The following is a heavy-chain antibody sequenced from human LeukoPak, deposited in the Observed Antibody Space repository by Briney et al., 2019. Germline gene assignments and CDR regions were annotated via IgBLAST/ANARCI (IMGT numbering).Heavy chain of an antibody. J-gene: IGHJ5*02. CDR2: ITWDGDST. CDR3: AKEYCSTTSCTNGGWFDP. CDR1: GFAFDDYT. V-gene: IGHV3-43D*04. D-gene: IGHD2-2*01. Sequence: GGSLRLSCAASGFAFDDYTMHWVRQAPGKGLEWVSLITWDGDSTYYADSVKGRFTISRDNSKNSLYLQMNSLRAEDTALYYCAKEYCSTTSCTNGGWFDPWGQGTLVTVSS.